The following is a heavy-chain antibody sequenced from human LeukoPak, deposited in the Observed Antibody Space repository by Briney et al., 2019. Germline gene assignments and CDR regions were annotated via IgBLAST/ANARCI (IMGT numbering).Heavy chain of an antibody. CDR2: ISTSDSTI. J-gene: IGHJ4*02. D-gene: IGHD5/OR15-5a*01. CDR3: ARGTSTIDY. Sequence: PGGSLRLSCAASGFTFSSYRMNWVRQGPGKGLEWVSYISTSDSTIYYADSVKGRFTISRDNAKNSLYLQMNSLRAEDTAVYYCARGTSTIDYWGQGTLVTVST. V-gene: IGHV3-48*01. CDR1: GFTFSSYR.